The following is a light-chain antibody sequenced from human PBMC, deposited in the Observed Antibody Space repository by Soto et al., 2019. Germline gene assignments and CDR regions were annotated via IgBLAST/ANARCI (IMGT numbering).Light chain of an antibody. CDR1: SSDFGGYNY. CDR3: SSYTSSSTLV. CDR2: DVS. J-gene: IGLJ1*01. Sequence: QSVLTQPASVSGSPGQSITISCTGTSSDFGGYNYVSWYQQHPGKAPKLMIYDVSNRPSGVSNRFSGSKSGNTASLTISGLQAEDDSDYYCSSYTSSSTLVFGTGTKVTGL. V-gene: IGLV2-14*01.